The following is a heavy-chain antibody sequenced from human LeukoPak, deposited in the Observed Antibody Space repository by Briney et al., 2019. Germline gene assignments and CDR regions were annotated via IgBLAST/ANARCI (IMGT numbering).Heavy chain of an antibody. V-gene: IGHV3-74*01. D-gene: IGHD5-12*01. CDR3: ARALYSGYVHYFDY. CDR1: GFTFSSYW. CDR2: INSDVSST. J-gene: IGHJ4*02. Sequence: GGSLRLSCAASGFTFSSYWMHWVRQVPGKGLAWVSRINSDVSSTTYADSVKGRFTISRDNAKNTLYLQMNSLRAEDTAVYYCARALYSGYVHYFDYWGQGTLVTVSS.